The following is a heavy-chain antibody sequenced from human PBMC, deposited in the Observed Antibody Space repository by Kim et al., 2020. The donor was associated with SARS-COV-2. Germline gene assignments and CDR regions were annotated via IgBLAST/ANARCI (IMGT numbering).Heavy chain of an antibody. Sequence: YAAAGKGRFTNSRDNSNNTLFLQMNSLVAEDSAVYYCAKDLLSQAGFDPWGQGTLVTVSS. CDR3: AKDLLSQAGFDP. D-gene: IGHD3-3*01. V-gene: IGHV3-23*01. J-gene: IGHJ5*02.